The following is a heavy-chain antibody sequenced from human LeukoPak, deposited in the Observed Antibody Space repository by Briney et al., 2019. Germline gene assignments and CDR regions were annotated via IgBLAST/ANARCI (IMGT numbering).Heavy chain of an antibody. CDR3: AKDRGFGVFFQYYFDY. V-gene: IGHV3-30*18. D-gene: IGHD3-10*01. J-gene: IGHJ4*02. CDR1: GFSFSSYG. CDR2: ISYDGSNK. Sequence: GGSLRLSCAASGFSFSSYGMHWVRQAPGKGLEWVAVISYDGSNKYYADSVKGRFTISRDNSKNTLYVQMNSPRAEDTAVYYCAKDRGFGVFFQYYFDYWGQGTLVTVSS.